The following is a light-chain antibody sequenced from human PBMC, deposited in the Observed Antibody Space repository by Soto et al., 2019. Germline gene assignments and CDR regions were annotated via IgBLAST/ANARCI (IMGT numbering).Light chain of an antibody. CDR2: EVS. CDR3: SSYTSSSTLYV. J-gene: IGLJ1*01. V-gene: IGLV2-14*01. CDR1: SSDIGGYNY. Sequence: TISCAGTSSDIGGYNYVSWYQQHPGKAPKVMIYEVSNRPSGVSNRFSGSKSGNTASLTISGLQAEDEADYYCSSYTSSSTLYVFGSGTKVTVL.